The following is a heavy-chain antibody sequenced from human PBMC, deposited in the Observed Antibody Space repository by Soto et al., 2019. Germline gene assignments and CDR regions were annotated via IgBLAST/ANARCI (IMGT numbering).Heavy chain of an antibody. V-gene: IGHV3-23*01. Sequence: LRLSCAASGFTFSSYAMSWVRQAPGKGLEWVSAISGSGGSTYYADSVKVRFTIARDNSKKTLYLQMNSLKAEETAVNYFAKAYGDYVDCRGKETLVAVSS. CDR2: ISGSGGST. D-gene: IGHD4-17*01. CDR1: GFTFSSYA. CDR3: AKAYGDYVDC. J-gene: IGHJ4*02.